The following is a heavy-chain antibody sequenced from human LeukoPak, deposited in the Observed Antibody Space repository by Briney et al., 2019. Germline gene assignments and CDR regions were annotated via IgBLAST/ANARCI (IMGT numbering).Heavy chain of an antibody. J-gene: IGHJ4*02. CDR1: DGSISSFY. D-gene: IGHD3-22*01. V-gene: IGHV4-4*09. CDR3: ARLTYYYDTSGYYQYYFDL. CDR2: IYTSGST. Sequence: SETLSLTCTVSDGSISSFYWSWIRQPPRKGLEWIGYIYTSGSTNHNPSLKSRVPISVETSKNQFSLKLSSVTAADTAVYYCARLTYYYDTSGYYQYYFDLWGQGTLVTVSS.